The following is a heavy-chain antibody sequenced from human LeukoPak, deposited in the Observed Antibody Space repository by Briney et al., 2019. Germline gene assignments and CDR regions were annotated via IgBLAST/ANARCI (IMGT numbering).Heavy chain of an antibody. CDR1: GFTFSSYG. CDR2: IWYGGSNK. CDR3: ARSMVRGVIIYYGMDV. D-gene: IGHD3-10*01. V-gene: IGHV3-33*01. Sequence: GRSLRLSCAASGFTFSSYGMHWVRQAPGKGLEWVAVIWYGGSNKYYADSVKGRFTISRDNSKNTLYLQMNSLRAEDTAVYYCARSMVRGVIIYYGMDVWGQGTTVTVSS. J-gene: IGHJ6*02.